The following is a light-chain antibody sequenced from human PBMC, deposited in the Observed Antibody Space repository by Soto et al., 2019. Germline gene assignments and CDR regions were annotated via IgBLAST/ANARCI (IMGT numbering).Light chain of an antibody. V-gene: IGLV1-40*01. J-gene: IGLJ3*02. CDR2: GNS. Sequence: QPVLTQPPSVSGAPGQRVTISCTGSSSNIGAGFDVHWYQQLPGTAPKVLIFGNSNRPSGVPDRFSGSKSGTSASLAITGLQAEDEAEYYCQSYDSSLSGSVFGGGTKLTVL. CDR3: QSYDSSLSGSV. CDR1: SSNIGAGFD.